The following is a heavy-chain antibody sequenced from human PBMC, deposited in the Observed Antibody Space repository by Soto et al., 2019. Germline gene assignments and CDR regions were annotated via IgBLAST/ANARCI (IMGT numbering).Heavy chain of an antibody. D-gene: IGHD3-10*01. Sequence: PLETLSLTCTVSGGSISSYYWSWIRQPPGKGLEWIGYIYYSGSTNYNPSLKSRVTISVDTSKNQFSLKLSSVTAADTAVYYCARAPDWYYYASGTLRPYYYGMDVWGQGTTVTVSS. J-gene: IGHJ6*02. CDR2: IYYSGST. V-gene: IGHV4-59*01. CDR1: GGSISSYY. CDR3: ARAPDWYYYASGTLRPYYYGMDV.